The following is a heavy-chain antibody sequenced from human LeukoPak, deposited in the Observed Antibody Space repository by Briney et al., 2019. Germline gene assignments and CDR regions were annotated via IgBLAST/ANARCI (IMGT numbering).Heavy chain of an antibody. V-gene: IGHV4-39*07. CDR1: GDSISSSRSY. Sequence: TSETLSLTCTVSGDSISSSRSYWGWIRQPPGKGLEWIGSIYYTGNTYYNTSLKSRVTISVDTSKNQFSLKLSSVTAADTAVYYCARLDDTGGRCAFDIWGQGTMVTVSS. J-gene: IGHJ3*02. CDR3: ARLDDTGGRCAFDI. CDR2: IYYTGNT. D-gene: IGHD3-16*01.